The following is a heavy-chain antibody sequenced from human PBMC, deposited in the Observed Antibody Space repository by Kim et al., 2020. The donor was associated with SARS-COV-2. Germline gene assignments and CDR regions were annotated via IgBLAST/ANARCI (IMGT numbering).Heavy chain of an antibody. CDR3: ARAPSLWFGYNPWEYYFDS. Sequence: GGSLRLSCAASGFTFTSYSMNWVRQAPGKGLEWVSYISFTSDTIYYADSVKGRFTISRDNAKNSLYLQMNSLRDEDTAVYYCARAPSLWFGYNPWEYYFDSWGQGTLVTVSS. V-gene: IGHV3-48*02. CDR1: GFTFTSYS. J-gene: IGHJ4*02. CDR2: ISFTSDTI. D-gene: IGHD3-10*01.